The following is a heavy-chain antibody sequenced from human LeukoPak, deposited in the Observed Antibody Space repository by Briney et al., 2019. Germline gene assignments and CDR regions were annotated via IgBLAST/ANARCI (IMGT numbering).Heavy chain of an antibody. CDR1: GYTFTSFV. CDR3: ARDRGGTGDFDY. D-gene: IGHD1-1*01. Sequence: ASVKVSCKASGYTFTSFVIHWLRRAPGQRLEWMGWISIGDGDTKFSQKFQDRVTIARDTSASTAYMELKSLRSEDTAIYYCARDRGGTGDFDYWGQGTLVTVSS. CDR2: ISIGDGDT. J-gene: IGHJ4*02. V-gene: IGHV1-3*04.